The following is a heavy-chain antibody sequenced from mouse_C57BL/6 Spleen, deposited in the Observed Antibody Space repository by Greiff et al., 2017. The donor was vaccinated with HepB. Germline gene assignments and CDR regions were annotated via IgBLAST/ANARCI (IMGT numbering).Heavy chain of an antibody. J-gene: IGHJ2*01. CDR1: GYTFTSYW. D-gene: IGHD4-1*01. V-gene: IGHV1-69*01. Sequence: VQLQQPGAELVMPGASVKLSCKASGYTFTSYWMHWVKQRPGQGLEWIGEIDPSDSYTNYNQKFKGKSTLTVDKSSSTAYMQLSSLTSEDSAVYYCARPSVGDWEAFDYWGQGTTLTVSS. CDR3: ARPSVGDWEAFDY. CDR2: IDPSDSYT.